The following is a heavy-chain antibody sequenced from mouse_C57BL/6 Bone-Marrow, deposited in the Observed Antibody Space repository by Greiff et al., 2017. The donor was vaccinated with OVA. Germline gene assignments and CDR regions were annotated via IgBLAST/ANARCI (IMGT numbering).Heavy chain of an antibody. V-gene: IGHV1-59*01. CDR3: ARSGTGVDY. CDR1: GYTFTSYW. J-gene: IGHJ2*01. Sequence: QVQLKESGAELVRPGTSVKLSCKASGYTFTSYWMHWVKQRPGQGLEWIGVIDPSDSYTNYNQKFKGKATLTVDTSSSTAYMQLSSLTSEDSAVYYCARSGTGVDYWGQGTTLTVSS. CDR2: IDPSDSYT. D-gene: IGHD4-1*01.